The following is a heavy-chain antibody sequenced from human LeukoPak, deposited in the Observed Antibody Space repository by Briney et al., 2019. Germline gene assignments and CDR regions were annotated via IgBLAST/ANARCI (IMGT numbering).Heavy chain of an antibody. CDR1: GFTFTSYS. CDR3: ARQKIVGSTSGFDP. J-gene: IGHJ5*02. Sequence: PGGSLRLSCAASGFTFTSYSMNWVRQAPGKGLEWVSSISGSTIYIYYADSVKGRLTISRDNAKNSLYLQMNSLRAEDTAVYYCARQKIVGSTSGFDPWGQGTLVTVSS. CDR2: ISGSTIYI. D-gene: IGHD1-26*01. V-gene: IGHV3-21*01.